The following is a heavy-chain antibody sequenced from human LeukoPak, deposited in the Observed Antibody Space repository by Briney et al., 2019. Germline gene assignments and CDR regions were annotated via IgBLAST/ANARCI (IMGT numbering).Heavy chain of an antibody. CDR2: SRNKPNSYTT. J-gene: IGHJ6*02. CDR1: GFTLSDHH. CDR3: ARSGSYNQADYPYSAMDV. V-gene: IGHV3-72*01. D-gene: IGHD1-26*01. Sequence: GSLRLSCVASGFTLSDHHVDRVRQAPGKGLEWVGRSRNKPNSYTTEYAASVKGRFTFSRDDSKNSVSLQMNSLKTEDTAVYYCARSGSYNQADYPYSAMDVWGPGTTVTVSS.